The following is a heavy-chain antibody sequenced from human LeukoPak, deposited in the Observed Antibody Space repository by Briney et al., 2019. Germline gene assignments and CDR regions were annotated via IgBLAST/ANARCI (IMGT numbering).Heavy chain of an antibody. V-gene: IGHV3-30*04. CDR2: ISYDGSNK. CDR1: GFTFSSYA. J-gene: IGHJ6*03. Sequence: GGSLRLSCAASGFTFSSYAMHWVRQAPGKGLEWVAVISYDGSNKYYADSVKGRFTISRDNSKNTLYLQMNSLRAEDTAVYYCARVRNYYMDVWGKGTTVTISS. CDR3: ARVRNYYMDV.